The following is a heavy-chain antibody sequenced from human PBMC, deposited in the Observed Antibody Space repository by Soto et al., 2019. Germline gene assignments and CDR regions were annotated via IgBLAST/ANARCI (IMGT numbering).Heavy chain of an antibody. J-gene: IGHJ4*02. Sequence: GGPLRLPCGASGVNISSYSMSLVRQAPGKGLEWVSGIYSGDSTSYADSVKGRFTISKDNSKNTLYLQMNSLRAEDTAVYYCARSTSSGYYYYWGQGTPVTVSS. CDR3: ARSTSSGYYYY. CDR1: GVNISSYS. V-gene: IGHV3-53*01. D-gene: IGHD3-22*01. CDR2: IYSGDST.